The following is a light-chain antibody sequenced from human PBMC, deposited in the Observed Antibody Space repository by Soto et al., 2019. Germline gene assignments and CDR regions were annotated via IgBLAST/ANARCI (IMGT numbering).Light chain of an antibody. CDR1: QDISNH. CDR2: AAS. CDR3: QQYNSYPVS. V-gene: IGKV1-16*02. Sequence: DIQMTQSPSSLSASVGYRVTITCRASQDISNHLAWFQQKPGKAPKSLISAASSLQSGVPSKFSGSESGTDFTLTISSLQPEDFATYYCQQYNSYPVSFGGGTKVEIK. J-gene: IGKJ4*01.